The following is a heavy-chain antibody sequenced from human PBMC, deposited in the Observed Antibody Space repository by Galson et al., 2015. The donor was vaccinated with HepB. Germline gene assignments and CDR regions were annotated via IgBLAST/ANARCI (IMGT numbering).Heavy chain of an antibody. J-gene: IGHJ4*02. CDR2: ISHGGFNK. CDR1: GFTFSIYT. Sequence: SLRLSCAASGFTFSIYTMYWVRQPPGKGLEWVALISHGGFNKYYADSVKGRFTISRDISKNTLYLQVNSLRTDDTAVYYCASHIYWGQGTLVTVSS. V-gene: IGHV3-30*04. CDR3: ASHIY.